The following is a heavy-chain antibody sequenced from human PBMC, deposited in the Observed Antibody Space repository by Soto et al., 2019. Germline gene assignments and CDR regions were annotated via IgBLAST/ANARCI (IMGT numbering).Heavy chain of an antibody. CDR2: IIPIFGTA. D-gene: IGHD3-10*01. CDR3: ARGVDTMEITPLDY. Sequence: QVQLVQSGAEVKKPGSSVKVSCKASGGTFSSYAISWVRQAPGQGLEWMGVIIPIFGTANYAQKFQGRVTITADESTSTAYMELSSLGAEDTDVYYCARGVDTMEITPLDYWGQGTLVPVSS. J-gene: IGHJ4*02. CDR1: GGTFSSYA. V-gene: IGHV1-69*01.